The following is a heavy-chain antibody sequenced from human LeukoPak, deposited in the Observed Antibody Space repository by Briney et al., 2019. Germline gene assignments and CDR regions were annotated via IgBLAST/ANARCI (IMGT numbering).Heavy chain of an antibody. D-gene: IGHD2-15*01. J-gene: IGHJ4*02. CDR1: GGSISDYY. CDR2: IYYSGST. Sequence: SSETLSLTCTVSGGSISDYYWNWIRQPPGKGLEWIGYIYYSGSTNYNPSLKSRVTISVDTSKNQFSLKLSSVTAADTAVYYCARGQRSCSGGSCYGPYFDYWGQGTLVTVSS. V-gene: IGHV4-59*12. CDR3: ARGQRSCSGGSCYGPYFDY.